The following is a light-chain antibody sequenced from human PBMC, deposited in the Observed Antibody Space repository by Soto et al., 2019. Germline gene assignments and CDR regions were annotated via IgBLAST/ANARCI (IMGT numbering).Light chain of an antibody. Sequence: EVVLTQSPGSLSLSPGERATLSCRASQSVISSYLAWYQQKPGQAPRLLIYGASSRATGIPDRFSGSGSGTDFTLTISRLEPEDCAVYYCQQFGGSLTWTFGQGPKVDIK. CDR3: QQFGGSLTWT. V-gene: IGKV3-20*01. CDR2: GAS. J-gene: IGKJ1*01. CDR1: QSVISSY.